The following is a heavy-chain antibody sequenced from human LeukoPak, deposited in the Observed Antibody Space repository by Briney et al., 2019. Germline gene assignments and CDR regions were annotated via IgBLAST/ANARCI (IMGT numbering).Heavy chain of an antibody. V-gene: IGHV4-30-2*01. CDR1: GGSISSSGYS. CDR3: ARSTPVTYYFDY. CDR2: IYHSGRA. J-gene: IGHJ4*02. D-gene: IGHD4-17*01. Sequence: PSQTLSLTSAVSGGSISSSGYSCSWIRHPPGNGLEWIGSIYHSGRAYYNPSLKRRVTMSVDRSKNQFSLNLSSVTAADTAVYYCARSTPVTYYFDYWGQGTLVTVSP.